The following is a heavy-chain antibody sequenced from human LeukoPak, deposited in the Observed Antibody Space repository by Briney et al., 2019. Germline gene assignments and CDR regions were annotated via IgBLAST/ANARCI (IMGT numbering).Heavy chain of an antibody. CDR1: GGSFSGYY. V-gene: IGHV4-34*01. J-gene: IGHJ4*02. CDR2: INHSGST. CDR3: ARGGYSGTEFDY. D-gene: IGHD1-26*01. Sequence: PSETLSLTCAVYGGSFSGYYWSWIRQPPGKGLEWIGEINHSGSTNYNPSLKSRVTISVDTSKNQFSLKLSSVTAADTAVYYCARGGYSGTEFDYWGQGTLVTVSS.